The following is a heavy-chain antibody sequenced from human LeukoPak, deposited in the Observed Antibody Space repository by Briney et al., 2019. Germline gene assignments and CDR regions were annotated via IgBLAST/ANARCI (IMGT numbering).Heavy chain of an antibody. V-gene: IGHV1-8*02. CDR3: ARGRYMDV. Sequence: ASVKVSCKXSGYIFIDYEISWVRQAPGQGLEWMGWMDPKSGDTGYEQKFQGRITITRDSSISTVYMELSSLRSEDTALYYCARGRYMDVWGKGTTVTVSS. CDR1: GYIFIDYE. J-gene: IGHJ6*03. CDR2: MDPKSGDT.